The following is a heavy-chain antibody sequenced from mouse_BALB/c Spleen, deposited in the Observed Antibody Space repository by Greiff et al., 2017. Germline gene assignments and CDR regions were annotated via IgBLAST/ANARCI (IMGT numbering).Heavy chain of an antibody. Sequence: EVKLMESGPGLVKPSQSLSLTCTVTGYSITSDYAWNWIRQFPGNKLEWMGYISYSGSTSYNPSLKSRISITRDTSKNQFFLQLNSVTTEDTATYYCARWVITTGFAYWGQGTLVTVSA. D-gene: IGHD2-4*01. CDR3: ARWVITTGFAY. CDR1: GYSITSDYA. V-gene: IGHV3-2*02. CDR2: ISYSGST. J-gene: IGHJ3*01.